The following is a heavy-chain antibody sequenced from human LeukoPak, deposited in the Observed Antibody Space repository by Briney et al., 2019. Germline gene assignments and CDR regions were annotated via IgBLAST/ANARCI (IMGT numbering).Heavy chain of an antibody. CDR2: ISSSSSYI. D-gene: IGHD3-22*01. CDR1: GFTFSSYS. Sequence: GGSLRLSRAASGFTFSSYSMNWVRQAPGKGLEWVSSISSSSSYIYYADSVKGRFTISRDNAKNSLYLQMNSLRAEDTAVYYCARDPRDYDSSGYSWGQGTLVTVSS. V-gene: IGHV3-21*01. CDR3: ARDPRDYDSSGYS. J-gene: IGHJ4*02.